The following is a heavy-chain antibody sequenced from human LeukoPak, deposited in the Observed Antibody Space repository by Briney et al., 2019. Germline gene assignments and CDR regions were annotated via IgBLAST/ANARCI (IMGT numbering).Heavy chain of an antibody. Sequence: GGSLRLSCAASGFTFSSYGMHWVRQAPGKGLEWVAFIRYDGSDKFYADSVKGRFTISRDNSKNTLFLQMNSLRAEDTALYYCAKDRGDCYDYWGQGTLVTVSS. D-gene: IGHD2-21*01. CDR1: GFTFSSYG. CDR3: AKDRGDCYDY. CDR2: IRYDGSDK. V-gene: IGHV3-30*02. J-gene: IGHJ4*02.